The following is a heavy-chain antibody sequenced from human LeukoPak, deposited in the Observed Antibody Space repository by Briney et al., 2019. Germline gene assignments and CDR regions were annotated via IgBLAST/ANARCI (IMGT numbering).Heavy chain of an antibody. V-gene: IGHV3-30-3*01. CDR2: ISYDGSNK. D-gene: IGHD2/OR15-2a*01. Sequence: SGGSLRLSCAASGFSFSSYAMHWVRQAPGKGLEWVAVISYDGSNKYYADSVNGRFTISRDNSKNTLYLQMNSLRAEDTAVYYCARGVSMAQPHIDYWGQGTLVTVSS. CDR1: GFSFSSYA. CDR3: ARGVSMAQPHIDY. J-gene: IGHJ4*02.